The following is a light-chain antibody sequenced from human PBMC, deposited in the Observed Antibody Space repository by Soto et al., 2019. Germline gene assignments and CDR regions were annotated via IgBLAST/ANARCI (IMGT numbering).Light chain of an antibody. Sequence: QSVLTQPASVSGSPGQSTTIPCTGTSSDIGHCDYVSWYQQHPGKAPKLMIYHVTYRPSGVSNRYSGSKSGNSASLTISGLQADDEADYYCCSLTTSHTYVFGSGTKVTVL. CDR3: CSLTTSHTYV. J-gene: IGLJ1*01. CDR1: SSDIGHCDY. V-gene: IGLV2-14*03. CDR2: HVT.